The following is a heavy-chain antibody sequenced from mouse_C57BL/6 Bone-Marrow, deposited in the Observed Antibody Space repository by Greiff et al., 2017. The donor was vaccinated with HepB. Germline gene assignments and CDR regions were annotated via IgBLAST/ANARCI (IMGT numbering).Heavy chain of an antibody. CDR1: GFTFSSYT. CDR3: ARRDGYRFAY. V-gene: IGHV5-9*01. CDR2: ISGGGGNT. J-gene: IGHJ3*01. D-gene: IGHD2-3*01. Sequence: EVMLVESGGGLVKPGGSLKLSCAASGFTFSSYTMSWVRQTPEKRLEWVATISGGGGNTYYPDSVKGRFTISRDNAKNTLYLQMSSLRSEDTALYYCARRDGYRFAYWGQGTLVTVSA.